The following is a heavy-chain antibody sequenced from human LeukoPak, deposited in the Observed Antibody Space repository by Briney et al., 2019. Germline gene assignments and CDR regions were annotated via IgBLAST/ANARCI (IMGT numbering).Heavy chain of an antibody. Sequence: GESLKIPCKGSGYRFTSYWIGWVRQMPGKGLEWMGIIYPGDSDTRYSPSFQGQVTISADKSISTAYLQWSSLKASDTAMYYCARNLGRDFWSGYYYYWGQGTLVTVSS. CDR3: ARNLGRDFWSGYYYY. CDR1: GYRFTSYW. V-gene: IGHV5-51*01. CDR2: IYPGDSDT. D-gene: IGHD3-3*01. J-gene: IGHJ4*02.